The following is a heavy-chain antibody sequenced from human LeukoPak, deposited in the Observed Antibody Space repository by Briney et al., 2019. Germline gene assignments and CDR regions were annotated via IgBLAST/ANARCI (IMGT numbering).Heavy chain of an antibody. CDR3: ARSPVLLWSGEFPIHYMDV. D-gene: IGHD3-10*01. V-gene: IGHV4-59*08. Sequence: PSETLSFTCTVSGGSISSYYWSWIRQPPGKGLEWIGYIYCSGSTNYNPSLKSRVTISVDTSKNQFSLKLSSVTAADTAVYYCARSPVLLWSGEFPIHYMDVWGKGTTVTISS. CDR2: IYCSGST. CDR1: GGSISSYY. J-gene: IGHJ6*03.